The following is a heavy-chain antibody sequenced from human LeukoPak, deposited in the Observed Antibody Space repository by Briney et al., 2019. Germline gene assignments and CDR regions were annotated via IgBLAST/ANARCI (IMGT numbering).Heavy chain of an antibody. D-gene: IGHD3-3*01. J-gene: IGHJ6*03. CDR3: ARGNDVWNHYYYYMDV. V-gene: IGHV1-2*02. Sequence: ASVKVSCKASGYTFTGYYMHWVRQAPGQGLEWMGWINPNSGGTNYAQKFQGRVTMTRDTSISTAYMELSRLRSDDTAVYYCARGNDVWNHYYYYMDVWGKGTTVAVSS. CDR1: GYTFTGYY. CDR2: INPNSGGT.